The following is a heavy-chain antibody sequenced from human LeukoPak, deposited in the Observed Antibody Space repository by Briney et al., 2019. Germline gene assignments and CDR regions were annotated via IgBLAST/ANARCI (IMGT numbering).Heavy chain of an antibody. D-gene: IGHD6-19*01. V-gene: IGHV3-23*01. Sequence: GGSLRLSCAASGFTFSSYAMSWVRQAPGKGLEWVSAISGSGGSAYYADSVKGRFTISGDNSKNTLYLQMNSLRAEDTAVYYCAKASSGWKGGDYWGQGTLVTVSS. J-gene: IGHJ4*02. CDR1: GFTFSSYA. CDR2: ISGSGGSA. CDR3: AKASSGWKGGDY.